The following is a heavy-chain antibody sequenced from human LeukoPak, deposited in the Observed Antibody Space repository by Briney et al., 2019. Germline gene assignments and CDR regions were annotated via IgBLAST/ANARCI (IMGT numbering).Heavy chain of an antibody. CDR2: IHYSGTT. CDR3: ARVSWFPGTSYYYMDV. D-gene: IGHD1-1*01. CDR1: GGSISSYY. Sequence: SETLSLTCTVSGGSISSYYWSWIRQPPGKGLEWIGYIHYSGTTNYNPSLKSRVTISVDTSKNQFSLKLSSVTAADTAVYYCARVSWFPGTSYYYMDVWGKGTTVTISS. V-gene: IGHV4-59*01. J-gene: IGHJ6*03.